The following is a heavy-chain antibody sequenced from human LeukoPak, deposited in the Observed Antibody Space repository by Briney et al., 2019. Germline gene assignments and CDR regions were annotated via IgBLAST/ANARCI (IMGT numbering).Heavy chain of an antibody. D-gene: IGHD2-15*01. V-gene: IGHV3-49*04. CDR2: IRSKAYGGTT. CDR1: GFTFGDYA. Sequence: QPGRSLRLSCTTSGFTFGDYAMSWVRQAPGKGLEWVGFIRSKAYGGTTEYAASVEGRFTISRDDSKSIAYLEMNSLKTEDTAEYSCTRGYCSGGSCFRAFDIWGQGTMVTVSS. J-gene: IGHJ3*02. CDR3: TRGYCSGGSCFRAFDI.